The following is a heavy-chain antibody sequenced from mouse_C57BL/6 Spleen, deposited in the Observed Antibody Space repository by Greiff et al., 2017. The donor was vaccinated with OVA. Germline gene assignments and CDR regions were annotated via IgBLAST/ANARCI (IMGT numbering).Heavy chain of an antibody. CDR3: ARSRPNWDL. J-gene: IGHJ2*01. Sequence: QVQLQQSGAELARPGASVKLSCKASGYTFTSYGISWVKQITGQGLEWIGEIYPRSGNTYYNEKFKGKATLAADKSSSTAYMELRRMTSEDSAVYCCARSRPNWDLWGQGTTLTVSS. CDR1: GYTFTSYG. CDR2: IYPRSGNT. D-gene: IGHD4-1*01. V-gene: IGHV1-81*01.